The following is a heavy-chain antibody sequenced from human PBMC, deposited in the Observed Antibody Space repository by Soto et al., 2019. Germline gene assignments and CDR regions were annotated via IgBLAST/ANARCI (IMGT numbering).Heavy chain of an antibody. J-gene: IGHJ6*02. CDR1: GYTFTSYD. CDR3: AREWSAAGHFYGMDV. D-gene: IGHD6-13*01. CDR2: MNTNSDDT. Sequence: QVQLVQSGAEVKKPGASVQVSCKTSGYTFTSYDINWVRQAPGQGLEWVGWMNTNSDDTRSAQKFRGRLTLTRDKSMRAVYMKLSNLRPDDSAVYDCAREWSAAGHFYGMDVWGQGTTVAVSS. V-gene: IGHV1-8*01.